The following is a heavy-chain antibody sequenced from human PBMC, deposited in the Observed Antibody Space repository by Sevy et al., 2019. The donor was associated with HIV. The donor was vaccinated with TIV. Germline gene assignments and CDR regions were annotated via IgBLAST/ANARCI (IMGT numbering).Heavy chain of an antibody. J-gene: IGHJ4*02. Sequence: GGSLRLSCAVSGFTFSNHWMTWVRQAPGKGLEWVANIKKDGTDKFYVDSVMGRFSISRDNAKDLLYLQMNSLRVEDTAVYYCARDRLVEYGGSDYWGQGTLVTVSS. D-gene: IGHD4-17*01. CDR2: IKKDGTDK. V-gene: IGHV3-7*03. CDR3: ARDRLVEYGGSDY. CDR1: GFTFSNHW.